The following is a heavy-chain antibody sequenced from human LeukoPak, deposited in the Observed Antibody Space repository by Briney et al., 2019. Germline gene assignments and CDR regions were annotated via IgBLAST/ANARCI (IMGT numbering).Heavy chain of an antibody. CDR3: TRGGTTLDY. V-gene: IGHV3-74*01. D-gene: IGHD1-7*01. CDR1: GFTFSSYA. Sequence: GGSLRLSCAASGFTFSSYAMSWVRQAPGKGLVWVSRINTDGSNTAYADSVKGRFTISRDNAKNTLYLQMNSLRAEDTAVYYCTRGGTTLDYWGQGTLVTVSS. CDR2: INTDGSNT. J-gene: IGHJ4*02.